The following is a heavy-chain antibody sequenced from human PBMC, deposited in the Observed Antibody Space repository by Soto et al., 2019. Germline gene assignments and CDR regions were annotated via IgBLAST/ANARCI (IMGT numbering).Heavy chain of an antibody. CDR2: IYYGGST. D-gene: IGHD2-15*01. Sequence: SETLSLTCTVSGGSISSDDYYWSWIRQPPGKGLEWIGHIYYGGSTYYSPSLKSRVTISVDTSKRQFSLKLSSVTAADTAEYYCARGNYCSGGPCYYFLDYWGQGTLVTVSS. V-gene: IGHV4-30-4*01. CDR3: ARGNYCSGGPCYYFLDY. CDR1: GGSISSDDYY. J-gene: IGHJ4*02.